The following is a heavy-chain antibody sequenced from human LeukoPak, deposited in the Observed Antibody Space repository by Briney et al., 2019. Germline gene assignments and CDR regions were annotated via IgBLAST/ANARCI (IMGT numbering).Heavy chain of an antibody. V-gene: IGHV4-59*01. CDR3: AGDDILTGYHDAFDI. Sequence: SETLSLTCTVSGGSISSYYWSWIRQPPGKGLEWIGYIYYSGSTNYNPSLKSRVTTSVDTSKNQFSLKLSSVTAADTAVYYCAGDDILTGYHDAFDIWGQGTMVTVSS. D-gene: IGHD3-9*01. CDR1: GGSISSYY. J-gene: IGHJ3*02. CDR2: IYYSGST.